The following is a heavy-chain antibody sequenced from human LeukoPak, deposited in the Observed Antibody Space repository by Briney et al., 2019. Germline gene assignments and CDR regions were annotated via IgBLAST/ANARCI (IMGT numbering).Heavy chain of an antibody. D-gene: IGHD2-15*01. V-gene: IGHV1-8*01. CDR3: ARGARGYCSGGSCLYDY. CDR1: GYTFTSYD. J-gene: IGHJ4*02. CDR2: MNPNSGNT. Sequence: ASVKVSCKASGYTFTSYDINWVRQATGQGLEWMGWMNPNSGNTGYAQKFQGRVTMTRNTSISTAYMELSSLRSEDTAVYYCARGARGYCSGGSCLYDYGGQGTLVTVSS.